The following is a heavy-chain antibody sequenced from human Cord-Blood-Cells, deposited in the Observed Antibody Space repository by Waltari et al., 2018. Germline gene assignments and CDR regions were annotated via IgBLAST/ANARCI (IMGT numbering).Heavy chain of an antibody. CDR1: GGSFSGYY. CDR3: AREPHSSPFDY. J-gene: IGHJ4*02. Sequence: QVQLQQWGAGLLKPSETPSLTCAVYGGSFSGYYWSWIRQPPGKGLEWIGEINHSGSTNYNPSLKSRVTISVDTSKNQFSLKLSSVTAADTAVYYCAREPHSSPFDYWGQGTLVTVSS. CDR2: INHSGST. V-gene: IGHV4-34*01. D-gene: IGHD6-13*01.